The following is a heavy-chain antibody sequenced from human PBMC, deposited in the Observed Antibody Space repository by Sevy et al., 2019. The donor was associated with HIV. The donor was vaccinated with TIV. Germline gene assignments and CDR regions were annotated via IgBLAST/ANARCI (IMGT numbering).Heavy chain of an antibody. CDR1: GFIFSSYS. D-gene: IGHD3-16*01. CDR3: AIDPRDGGDY. V-gene: IGHV3-48*02. Sequence: GGSLRLSCAASGFIFSSYSMNWVRQAPGKGLEWISYISTGSTTIYYADSVKGRFTVSRDNPRSSLFLQMNSLRDEDTAVYYCAIDPRDGGDYWGQGTLVTVSS. J-gene: IGHJ4*02. CDR2: ISTGSTTI.